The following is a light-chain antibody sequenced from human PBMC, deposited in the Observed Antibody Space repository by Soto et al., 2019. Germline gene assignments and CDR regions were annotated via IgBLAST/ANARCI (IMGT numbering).Light chain of an antibody. V-gene: IGKV3-15*01. CDR1: QSVSSN. Sequence: ETVMTQAAVTLSVSPGETVTLSCRASQSVSSNLAWYQQRPGQAPRLLIFGASTRATGIPARFSGSGSGTEFTLTISSLQSEDFAVYFCQQYNNWLTFGQGTKVDIK. CDR2: GAS. CDR3: QQYNNWLT. J-gene: IGKJ1*01.